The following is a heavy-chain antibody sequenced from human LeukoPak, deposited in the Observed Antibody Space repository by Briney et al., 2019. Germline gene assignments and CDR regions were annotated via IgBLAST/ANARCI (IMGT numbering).Heavy chain of an antibody. CDR2: ISGYNGNT. J-gene: IGHJ4*02. CDR3: ARVPSDYDILTGYYDE. D-gene: IGHD3-9*01. Sequence: ASVKVSCKTSGYTFTTYGILWVRQAPGQGLEWMGWISGYNGNTNFARKLQGRVTMTTDTSTSTAYMELRSLRSDDTAVYYCARVPSDYDILTGYYDEWGQGTLVTVSS. CDR1: GYTFTTYG. V-gene: IGHV1-18*01.